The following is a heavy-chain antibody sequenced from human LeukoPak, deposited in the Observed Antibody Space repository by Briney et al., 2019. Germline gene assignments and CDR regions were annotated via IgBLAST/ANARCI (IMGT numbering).Heavy chain of an antibody. CDR2: TIPIFGTA. D-gene: IGHD5-18*01. Sequence: GASVKVSCKASGGTFSSYAISWVRQAPGQGLEWMGGTIPIFGTANYAQKFQGRVTITTDESTSTAYMELSSLRSEDTAVYYCARCLLDTAMVNFWFDPWGQGTLVTVSS. J-gene: IGHJ5*02. CDR1: GGTFSSYA. CDR3: ARCLLDTAMVNFWFDP. V-gene: IGHV1-69*05.